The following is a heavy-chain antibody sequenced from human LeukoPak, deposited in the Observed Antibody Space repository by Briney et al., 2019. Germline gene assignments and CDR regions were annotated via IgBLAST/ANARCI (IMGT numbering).Heavy chain of an antibody. J-gene: IGHJ4*02. V-gene: IGHV4-59*01. CDR1: GGSISSYY. CDR2: IYYSGST. CDR3: ARGASTVVTPFDY. D-gene: IGHD4-23*01. Sequence: PSETLSLTCTVSGGSISSYYWSWLRQPPGKGLERIGYIYYSGSTNYNPSLNSRVTISVDTSKNHFSLKLSSVTAADTAVYYCARGASTVVTPFDYWGQGTLVTVSS.